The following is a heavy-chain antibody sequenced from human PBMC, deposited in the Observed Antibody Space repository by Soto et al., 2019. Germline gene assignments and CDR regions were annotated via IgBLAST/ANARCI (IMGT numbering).Heavy chain of an antibody. CDR1: GFTFSSYG. Sequence: QVQLVESGGGVVQPGRSLRLSCAASGFTFSSYGMHWVRQAPGKGLEWVAVISYDGSNKYYADSVKGRFTISRDNSKNTLYLQMNSLRAEDTAVYYCAQSQRWLQPNFYYWGQGTLVTVSS. D-gene: IGHD5-12*01. V-gene: IGHV3-30*18. CDR2: ISYDGSNK. CDR3: AQSQRWLQPNFYY. J-gene: IGHJ4*02.